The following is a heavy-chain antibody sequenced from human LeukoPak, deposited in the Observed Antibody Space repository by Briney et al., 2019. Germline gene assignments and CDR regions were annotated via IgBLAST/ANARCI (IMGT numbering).Heavy chain of an antibody. D-gene: IGHD6-19*01. J-gene: IGHJ4*02. CDR3: ARSTQWLVPLSI. CDR2: IYYSGST. Sequence: SETLSLTCTVSGGSISSSSYYWGWIRQPPGKGLEWIGSIYYSGSTYYNPSLKSRVTISVDTSKNQFSLKLSSVTAADTAVYYCARSTQWLVPLSIWGQGTLVTASS. V-gene: IGHV4-39*01. CDR1: GGSISSSSYY.